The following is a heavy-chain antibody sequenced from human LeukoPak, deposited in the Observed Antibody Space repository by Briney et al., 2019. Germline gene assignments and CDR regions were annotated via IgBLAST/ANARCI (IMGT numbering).Heavy chain of an antibody. D-gene: IGHD3-16*01. CDR2: IKPNSGGT. J-gene: IGHJ4*02. CDR1: GYTFAGYY. CDR3: ASAESHDYGET. Sequence: ASVKVSGKASGYTFAGYYIHWVRQAPGQGLEWLGWIKPNSGGTQLAQKFQGRVTMARDTSLSTAYVELSRLTSDDTAIYYCASAESHDYGETWGQGTLITVSS. V-gene: IGHV1-2*02.